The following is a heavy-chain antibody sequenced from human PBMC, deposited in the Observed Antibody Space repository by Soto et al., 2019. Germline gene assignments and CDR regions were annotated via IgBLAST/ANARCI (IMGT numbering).Heavy chain of an antibody. V-gene: IGHV4-59*08. CDR1: GGSISSYY. J-gene: IGHJ4*02. CDR2: IYYSGST. CDR3: ARHGEHSSSWYFDY. D-gene: IGHD6-13*01. Sequence: QVQLQESAPGLVKPSETLSLTCTVSGGSISSYYWSWIRQSPGKGLEWIGYIYYSGSTNYNPALKSRVTISVDTSKNQFSLKLSAVTAADAAVYYCARHGEHSSSWYFDYWGQVTLVTVSS.